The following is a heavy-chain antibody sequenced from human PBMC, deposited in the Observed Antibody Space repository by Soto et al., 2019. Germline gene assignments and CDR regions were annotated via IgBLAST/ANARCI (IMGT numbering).Heavy chain of an antibody. CDR1: GFTFDDYA. J-gene: IGHJ4*02. D-gene: IGHD3-22*01. CDR3: AKGVVVITTLGHFDY. Sequence: EVQLVESGGGLVQPGRSLRLSCAASGFTFDDYAMHWVRQAPGKGLEWVSGISWNSGSIGYADSVKGRFTISRDNAKNSLYQQMNSLRAEDTALYYCAKGVVVITTLGHFDYWGQGTLVTVSS. V-gene: IGHV3-9*01. CDR2: ISWNSGSI.